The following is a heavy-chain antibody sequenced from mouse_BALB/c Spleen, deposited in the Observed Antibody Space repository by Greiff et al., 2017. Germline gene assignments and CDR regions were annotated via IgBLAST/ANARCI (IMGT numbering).Heavy chain of an antibody. Sequence: EVKLMESGPELVKPGASVKIPCKASGYTFTDYNMDWVKQSHGKSLEWIGDINPNNGGTIYNQKFKGKATLTVDKSSSTAYMELRSLTSEDTAVYYCARGGYDWYFDVWGAGTTVTVSS. D-gene: IGHD2-2*01. CDR2: INPNNGGT. J-gene: IGHJ1*01. CDR1: GYTFTDYN. V-gene: IGHV1-18*01. CDR3: ARGGYDWYFDV.